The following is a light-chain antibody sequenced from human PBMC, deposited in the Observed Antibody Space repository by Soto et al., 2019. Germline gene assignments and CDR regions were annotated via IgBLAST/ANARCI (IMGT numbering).Light chain of an antibody. CDR2: GAS. Sequence: EIVLTQSPGTLSLSPGERATLSCRASQSVSSSYLGWYQQKPGQAPRLLIYGASTRATGIPDRFSGSGSGTDFTLTISRLDPEDFAVHYCQQYGGSSQYTFGQGTKLEIK. J-gene: IGKJ2*01. CDR1: QSVSSSY. CDR3: QQYGGSSQYT. V-gene: IGKV3-20*01.